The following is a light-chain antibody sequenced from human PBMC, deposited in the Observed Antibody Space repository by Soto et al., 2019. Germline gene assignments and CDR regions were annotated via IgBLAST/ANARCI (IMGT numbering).Light chain of an antibody. J-gene: IGKJ1*01. Sequence: DIQMTQSPSTLSASVGDRVTITCRASKNNNTWVAWYQQKPGKAPKLLIYDASSLESGVPSRVSGSGSGTEFTLTISSLQPDDFATYYCQQYNTFWTFGPGTKVDIK. CDR2: DAS. CDR3: QQYNTFWT. CDR1: KNNNTW. V-gene: IGKV1-5*01.